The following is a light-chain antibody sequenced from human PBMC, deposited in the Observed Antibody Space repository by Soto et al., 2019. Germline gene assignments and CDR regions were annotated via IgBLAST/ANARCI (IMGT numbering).Light chain of an antibody. CDR2: AAS. CDR1: QAIGSY. J-gene: IGKJ2*01. CDR3: QQYYSHPYT. Sequence: AIRMTQSPSSFSASTGDRVTITCRASQAIGSYLAWYQQEPGKAPKLLMYAASTLQSGVPSRFSGSGSGTDFTLTISCLQSEDFTTYYCQQYYSHPYTFGQGTKVEIK. V-gene: IGKV1-8*01.